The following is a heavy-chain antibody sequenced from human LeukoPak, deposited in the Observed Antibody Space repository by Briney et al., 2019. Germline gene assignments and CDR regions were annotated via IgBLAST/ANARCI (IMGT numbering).Heavy chain of an antibody. D-gene: IGHD2-2*01. J-gene: IGHJ4*02. CDR1: GFTFSSYA. V-gene: IGHV3-30-3*01. CDR2: ISYDGSNK. CDR3: ARGPFIYYCSSTSCYKGDFDY. Sequence: GRSLRLSCAASGFTFSSYAMHWVRQAAGKGLEWVAVISYDGSNKYYADSVKGRFTISRDNSKNTLYLQMNSLRAEDTAVYYCARGPFIYYCSSTSCYKGDFDYWGQGTLVTVSS.